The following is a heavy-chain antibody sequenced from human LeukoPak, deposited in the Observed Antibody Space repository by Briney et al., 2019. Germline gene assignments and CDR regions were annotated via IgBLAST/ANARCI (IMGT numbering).Heavy chain of an antibody. CDR3: ARVGATRLFDY. CDR2: IYYSGRK. J-gene: IGHJ4*02. CDR1: GGSISSYY. Sequence: SETLSLTCTVSGGSISSYYWSWVRQPPGKGLEWIGYIYYSGRKNYNPSLKSRVTISVETYKKQFSLKLSSVTAADTAVYYCARVGATRLFDYWGQGTLVTVSS. D-gene: IGHD1-26*01. V-gene: IGHV4-59*01.